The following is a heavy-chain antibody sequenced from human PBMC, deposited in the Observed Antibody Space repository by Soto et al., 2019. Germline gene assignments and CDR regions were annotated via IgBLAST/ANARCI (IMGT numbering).Heavy chain of an antibody. CDR1: CGSISSSSYY. D-gene: IGHD6-6*01. Sequence: SETLSLTCTVSCGSISSSSYYWGWIRQPPGKGLEWIGSIYYSGSTYYNPSLKSRVTISVDTSKNQFSLKLSSVTAADTAVYYCARMTIRLPYSSSYGWFDPWGQGTLVTVSS. V-gene: IGHV4-39*01. J-gene: IGHJ5*02. CDR2: IYYSGST. CDR3: ARMTIRLPYSSSYGWFDP.